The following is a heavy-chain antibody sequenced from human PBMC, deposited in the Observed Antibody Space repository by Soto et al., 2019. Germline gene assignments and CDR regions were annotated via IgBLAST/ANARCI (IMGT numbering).Heavy chain of an antibody. V-gene: IGHV2-26*01. Sequence: QVTLKESGPVLVKPTETLTLTCTVSGFSLSNARMGVSWIRQPPGKALEWLAHIFSNDEKSYSTSLKSRLTIPKATSKSQVVLTMTNMDPVDTATYYCARIQGYCLSTSCYAGDHWGQGTLVTVSS. CDR3: ARIQGYCLSTSCYAGDH. CDR1: GFSLSNARMG. D-gene: IGHD2-2*01. J-gene: IGHJ4*02. CDR2: IFSNDEK.